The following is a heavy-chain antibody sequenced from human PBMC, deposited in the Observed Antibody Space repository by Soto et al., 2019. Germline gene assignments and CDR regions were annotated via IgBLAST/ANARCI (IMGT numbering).Heavy chain of an antibody. D-gene: IGHD5-18*01. CDR1: GGTFSSYA. Sequence: SVKVSCKASGGTFSSYAISWVRQAPGQGLEWMGGIIPIFGTANYAQKFQGRVTITADESTSTAYMEMSSLRSEDTAVYYCAREPDTAHAFDIWGQGTMVTVSS. CDR3: AREPDTAHAFDI. J-gene: IGHJ3*02. CDR2: IIPIFGTA. V-gene: IGHV1-69*13.